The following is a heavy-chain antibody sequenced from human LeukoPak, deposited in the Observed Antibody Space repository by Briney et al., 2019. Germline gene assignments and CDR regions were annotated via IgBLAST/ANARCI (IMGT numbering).Heavy chain of an antibody. Sequence: GGSLRLSCTASGLTFSTYGFNWVRQAPGKGLEWVASIGPTGSDRYHADSIKGRFTISRDNANNFLYLQMNSLRAEDTAVYYCATETNGRHYDYWGQGTLLTVSS. CDR1: GLTFSTYG. V-gene: IGHV3-21*06. J-gene: IGHJ4*02. D-gene: IGHD1-14*01. CDR3: ATETNGRHYDY. CDR2: IGPTGSDR.